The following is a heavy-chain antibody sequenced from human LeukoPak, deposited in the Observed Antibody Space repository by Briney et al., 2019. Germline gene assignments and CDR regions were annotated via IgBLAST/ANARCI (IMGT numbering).Heavy chain of an antibody. CDR3: ARESDDYTPGISPY. J-gene: IGHJ4*02. V-gene: IGHV1-2*02. D-gene: IGHD4-11*01. CDR1: GYTFIDYY. Sequence: ASVKVSCKASGYTFIDYYIRWVRQAPGQGLEWMGWINPNSGDTNYAQKLQGRVTMTRDTSISTAYMELSRLRSDDTAVYYCARESDDYTPGISPYWGQGTLVTVSS. CDR2: INPNSGDT.